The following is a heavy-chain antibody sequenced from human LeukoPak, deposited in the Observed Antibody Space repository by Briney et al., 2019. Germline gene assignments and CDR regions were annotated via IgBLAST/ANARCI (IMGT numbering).Heavy chain of an antibody. J-gene: IGHJ5*02. Sequence: NAWESLKTFWKSSGYSINNYWVGRVPQIPGKGLGVMGIIYPADAYIKQSPSFEGQVTISADKSISTAYLQWSSLKASDTAMYYCARQEYCSGGSCYTWFDPWGQGTLVIVSS. V-gene: IGHV5-51*01. D-gene: IGHD2-15*01. CDR3: ARQEYCSGGSCYTWFDP. CDR1: GYSINNYW. CDR2: IYPADAYI.